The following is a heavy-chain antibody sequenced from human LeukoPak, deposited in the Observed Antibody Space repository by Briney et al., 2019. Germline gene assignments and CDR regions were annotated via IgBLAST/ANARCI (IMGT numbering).Heavy chain of an antibody. V-gene: IGHV3-23*01. J-gene: IGHJ4*02. CDR3: ARAPDYYGSGSPFDY. Sequence: GGSLRLSCAASGFTFSSYGMSWVRQAPGKGLEWVSAVSGIGGSTYYADSVKGRFTIPRDNSKNTLYLQMNSLRAEDTAVYYCARAPDYYGSGSPFDYWGQGTLVTVSS. CDR1: GFTFSSYG. CDR2: VSGIGGST. D-gene: IGHD3-10*01.